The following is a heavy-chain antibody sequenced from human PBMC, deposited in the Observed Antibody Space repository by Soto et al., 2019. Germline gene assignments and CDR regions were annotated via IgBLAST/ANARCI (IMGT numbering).Heavy chain of an antibody. CDR1: GDSINNYDHF. D-gene: IGHD1-1*01. V-gene: IGHV4-61*03. CDR2: IYYTGST. CDR3: AREQGYPSRFGMDA. J-gene: IGHJ6*02. Sequence: SETLSLTCTVSGDSINNYDHFWTWIRQKPGEGLEWIGYIYYTGSTEYNASLQSRVTLSIDTSRNHFSLKLTSVTTADTAVYYCAREQGYPSRFGMDAWGRGTTVTVSS.